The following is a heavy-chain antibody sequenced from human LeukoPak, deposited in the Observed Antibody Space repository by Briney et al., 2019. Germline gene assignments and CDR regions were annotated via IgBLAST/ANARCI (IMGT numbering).Heavy chain of an antibody. D-gene: IGHD4-17*01. V-gene: IGHV4-34*01. J-gene: IGHJ4*02. Sequence: SETLSLTWLVSGGSISSYYWSGIRQPPGKGLEWIGEINHSGSTNYNPSLKSRVTISVDTSKNQFSLKLSSVTAADTAVYYCARGNMSTVTYNFDYWGQGTLVTVSS. CDR2: INHSGST. CDR3: ARGNMSTVTYNFDY. CDR1: GGSISSYY.